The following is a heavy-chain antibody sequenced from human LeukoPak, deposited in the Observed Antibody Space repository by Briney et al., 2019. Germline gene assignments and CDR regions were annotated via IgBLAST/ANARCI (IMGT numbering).Heavy chain of an antibody. D-gene: IGHD3-3*01. CDR3: ARGMGNTIFGVVIIGLNY. CDR2: ISSSSSYI. Sequence: PGGSLRLSCAASGFTFSSYSMNWVRQVPGKGLEWVSSISSSSSYIYYADSVKGRFTISRDNAKNSLYLQMNSLRAEDTAVYYCARGMGNTIFGVVIIGLNYWGQGTLVTVSS. V-gene: IGHV3-21*01. J-gene: IGHJ4*02. CDR1: GFTFSSYS.